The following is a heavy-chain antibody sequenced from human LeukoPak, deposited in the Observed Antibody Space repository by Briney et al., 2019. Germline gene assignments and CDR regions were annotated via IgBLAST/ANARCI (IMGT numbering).Heavy chain of an antibody. J-gene: IGHJ3*02. Sequence: PGGSLRLSCSASGFTFSSYNMNWVRQAPGKGLEWVSVIYSGGTTYYADSVKGRFTISRDNSKNTLYLQMNSLRAEDTAVYYCAKDTRYCSSTSCYPLYAFDIWGQGTMVTVSS. CDR3: AKDTRYCSSTSCYPLYAFDI. V-gene: IGHV3-53*01. CDR2: IYSGGTT. CDR1: GFTFSSYN. D-gene: IGHD2-2*01.